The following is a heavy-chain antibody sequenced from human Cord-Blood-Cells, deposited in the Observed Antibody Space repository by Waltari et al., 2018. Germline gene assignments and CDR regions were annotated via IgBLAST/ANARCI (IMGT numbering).Heavy chain of an antibody. J-gene: IGHJ4*02. CDR1: GYTFTSYD. V-gene: IGHV1-8*01. CDR3: ARTVVTSDMYYFDY. Sequence: QVQLVQSGAEVKKPGASVKVSCTASGYTFTSYDITWVRPATGQGLEWMGWMNPNSGNTGYAQKFQGRVTMTRNTSISTAYMELSSLRSEDTAVYYCARTVVTSDMYYFDYWGQGTLVTVSS. D-gene: IGHD2-2*01. CDR2: MNPNSGNT.